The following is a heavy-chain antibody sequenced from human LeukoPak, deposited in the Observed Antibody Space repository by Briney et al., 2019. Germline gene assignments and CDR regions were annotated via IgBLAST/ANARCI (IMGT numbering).Heavy chain of an antibody. D-gene: IGHD2-15*01. CDR3: ARGLRLGYCSGGSCYYWFDP. V-gene: IGHV4-34*01. CDR1: GGSFSGYY. CDR2: INHSGST. Sequence: SETLSLTCAVYGGSFSGYYWSWIRQPPGKGLEWIGEINHSGSTNYNLSLKSLVTISADTSKNQFSLNLRSVIAADTAVYYCARGLRLGYCSGGSCYYWFDPWGQGTRVTVSS. J-gene: IGHJ5*02.